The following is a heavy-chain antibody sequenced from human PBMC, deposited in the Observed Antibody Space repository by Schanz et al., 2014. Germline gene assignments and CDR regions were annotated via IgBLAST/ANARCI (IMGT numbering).Heavy chain of an antibody. CDR3: ARDQSPYTNSSDVRCFDY. V-gene: IGHV1-18*01. J-gene: IGHJ4*02. D-gene: IGHD6-6*01. CDR1: GYTFTAYG. CDR2: ISAQTGDT. Sequence: VQSVHSGTEVQKLGASVKVSCQTSGYTFTAYGINWVRQAPGQGLEWIGWISAQTGDTRYAQKMQGRVTMTADTSTSTAYMDLRSLRSDDTAVYYCARDQSPYTNSSDVRCFDYWGQGSLGTVSS.